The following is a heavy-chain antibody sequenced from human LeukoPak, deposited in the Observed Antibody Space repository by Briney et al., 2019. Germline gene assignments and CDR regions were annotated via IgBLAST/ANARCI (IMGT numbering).Heavy chain of an antibody. J-gene: IGHJ4*02. CDR1: GFTVSSNY. D-gene: IGHD4-17*01. CDR2: IYSGGST. Sequence: GGSLRLSCAASGFTVSSNYMSWVRQAPGKGLEWVSVIYSGGSTYYADSVKGRFTISRDNSKNTLYLQMNSLRAEDTAVYYCAKADRGYGDDYYFDYWGQGTLVTVSS. V-gene: IGHV3-53*01. CDR3: AKADRGYGDDYYFDY.